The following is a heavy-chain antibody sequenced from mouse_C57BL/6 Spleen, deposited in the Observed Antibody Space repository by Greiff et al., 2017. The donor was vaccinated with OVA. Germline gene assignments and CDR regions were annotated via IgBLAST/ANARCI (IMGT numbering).Heavy chain of an antibody. CDR2: IWSDGST. Sequence: VMLVESGPGLVAPSQSLSITCTVSGFSLTSYGVHWVRQPPGKGLEWLVVIWSDGSTTYNSALKSRLSISKDNSKSQVFLKMNSLQTDDTAMYYCARTYSNYANYAMDYWGQGTSVTVSS. V-gene: IGHV2-6*03. CDR1: GFSLTSYG. CDR3: ARTYSNYANYAMDY. D-gene: IGHD2-5*01. J-gene: IGHJ4*01.